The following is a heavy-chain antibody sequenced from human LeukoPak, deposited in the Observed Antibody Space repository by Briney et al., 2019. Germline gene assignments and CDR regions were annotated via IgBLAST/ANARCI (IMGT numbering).Heavy chain of an antibody. CDR3: ARDPSRGYNYGYGDY. Sequence: GGPLTLSCAASGFHFSAYWMSWLRQAPGKGLAWVAHTKKDRSEKYYVDSVKGRFTIARDNAENSLYLQMNSLRAEDTAVYYCARDPSRGYNYGYGDYWGQGTLVIVSS. CDR2: TKKDRSEK. J-gene: IGHJ4*02. CDR1: GFHFSAYW. D-gene: IGHD5-18*01. V-gene: IGHV3-7*01.